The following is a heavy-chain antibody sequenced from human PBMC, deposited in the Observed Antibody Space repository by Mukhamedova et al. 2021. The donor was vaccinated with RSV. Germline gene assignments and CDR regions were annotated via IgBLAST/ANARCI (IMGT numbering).Heavy chain of an antibody. V-gene: IGHV3-74*01. D-gene: IGHD4-11*01. CDR3: VKRSDHSGTLDY. J-gene: IGHJ4*02. Sequence: AEYMGGRFTISRDNARNTLYLQMNSLRGEDTAVYPCVKRSDHSGTLDYWGQGTMVTVSS.